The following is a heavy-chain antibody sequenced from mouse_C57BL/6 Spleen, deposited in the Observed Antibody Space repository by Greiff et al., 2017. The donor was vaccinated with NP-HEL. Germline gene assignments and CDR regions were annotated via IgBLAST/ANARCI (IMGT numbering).Heavy chain of an antibody. Sequence: QVQLQQPGAELVKPGASVKLSCKASGYTFTSYWMQWVKQRPGQGLEWIGEIDPSDSYTNYNQKFKGQATLTVDTSSSTAYMQLSSLTSEDSAVYYCAPVVPYAMDYWGQGTSVTVSS. V-gene: IGHV1-50*01. D-gene: IGHD1-1*01. CDR3: APVVPYAMDY. CDR1: GYTFTSYW. J-gene: IGHJ4*01. CDR2: IDPSDSYT.